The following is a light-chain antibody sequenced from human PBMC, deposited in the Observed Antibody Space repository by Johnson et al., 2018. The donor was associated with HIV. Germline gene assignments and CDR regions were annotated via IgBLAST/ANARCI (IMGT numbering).Light chain of an antibody. Sequence: QSVLTQPPSVSAAPGQKVTISCSGSSSNIGNNYVSWYQQLPGTAPKLLIYDNNKRPSGIPDRFSGSKSGTSGTLGITGLQTGDEADYYCGTWDSSLSVYVFGTGTKVTVL. CDR2: DNN. CDR1: SSNIGNNY. J-gene: IGLJ1*01. V-gene: IGLV1-51*01. CDR3: GTWDSSLSVYV.